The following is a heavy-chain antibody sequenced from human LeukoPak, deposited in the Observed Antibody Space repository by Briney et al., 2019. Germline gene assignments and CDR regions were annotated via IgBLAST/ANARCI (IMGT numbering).Heavy chain of an antibody. D-gene: IGHD6-19*01. J-gene: IGHJ5*02. Sequence: AASVKVSCKASGGTFSSYAISWVRQAPGQGLEWMGGIIPIFGTANYAQKFQGRVTITADKSTSTAYMELSSLRSEDTAVYYCARVQVAVAGIVAPLNWFDPWGQGTLVTVSS. V-gene: IGHV1-69*06. CDR1: GGTFSSYA. CDR3: ARVQVAVAGIVAPLNWFDP. CDR2: IIPIFGTA.